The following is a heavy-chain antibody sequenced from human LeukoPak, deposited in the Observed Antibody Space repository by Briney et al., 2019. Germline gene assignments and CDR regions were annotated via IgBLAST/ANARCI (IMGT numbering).Heavy chain of an antibody. CDR1: DESFSGYY. CDR3: AREGRGGHTFDY. CDR2: INYSGST. J-gene: IGHJ4*02. V-gene: IGHV4-34*01. Sequence: PSETLSLTCAVSDESFSGYYWNWIRQPPGRGLEWIGEINYSGSTQYHPSLKSRVSMSVDKSKKQVSLKLSSVTVADTAVYSCAREGRGGHTFDYWGQGTLAIVSS. D-gene: IGHD2-15*01.